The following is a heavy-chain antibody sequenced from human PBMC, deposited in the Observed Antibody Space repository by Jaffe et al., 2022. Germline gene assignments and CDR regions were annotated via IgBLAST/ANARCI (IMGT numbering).Heavy chain of an antibody. Sequence: EVQLVESGGGLVQPGRSLRLSCAASGFTFDDYAMHWVRQAPGKGLEWVSGISWNSGSIGYADSVKGRFTISRDNAKNSLYLQMNSLRAEDTALYYCAKKEHRTDHTAAHAFDIWGQGTMVTVSS. CDR2: ISWNSGSI. V-gene: IGHV3-9*01. CDR1: GFTFDDYA. D-gene: IGHD1-26*01. J-gene: IGHJ3*02. CDR3: AKKEHRTDHTAAHAFDI.